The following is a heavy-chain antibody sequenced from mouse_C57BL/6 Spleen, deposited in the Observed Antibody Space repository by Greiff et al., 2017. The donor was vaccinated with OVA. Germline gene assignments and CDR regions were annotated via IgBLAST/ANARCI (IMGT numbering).Heavy chain of an antibody. D-gene: IGHD4-1*01. V-gene: IGHV3-6*01. J-gene: IGHJ3*01. CDR2: ISYDGSN. Sequence: EVQLQQSGPGLVKPSQSLSLTCSVTGYSITSGYYWNWIRQFPGNKLEWMGYISYDGSNNYNPSLKNRISITRDTSKNQFFLKLNSVTTEDTATYYCARGAWGAWFAYWGQGTLVTVSA. CDR1: GYSITSGYY. CDR3: ARGAWGAWFAY.